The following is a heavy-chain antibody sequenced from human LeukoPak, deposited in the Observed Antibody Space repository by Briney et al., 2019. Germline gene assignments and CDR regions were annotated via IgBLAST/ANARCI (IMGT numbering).Heavy chain of an antibody. Sequence: GGSLRLSCAASGFTFSSYGMHWVRQAPGKGLEWVAVISYDGSNKYYADSVKGRFTISRDNSKNTLYLQMNSLRAEDTAVYYCAKGEIPMATSLIQHWGQGTLVTVSS. J-gene: IGHJ1*01. CDR2: ISYDGSNK. V-gene: IGHV3-30*18. D-gene: IGHD5-24*01. CDR1: GFTFSSYG. CDR3: AKGEIPMATSLIQH.